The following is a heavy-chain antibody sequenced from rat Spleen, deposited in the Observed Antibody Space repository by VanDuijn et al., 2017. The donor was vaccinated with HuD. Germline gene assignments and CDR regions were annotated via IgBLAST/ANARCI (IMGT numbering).Heavy chain of an antibody. CDR3: VREEFGVRD. CDR1: GFNFNDHW. J-gene: IGHJ2*01. CDR2: INKDSSVR. D-gene: IGHD4-3*01. Sequence: EVKLVESGGGLVQPGRSLKLSCAASGFNFNDHWMGWVRQAPGKGLEWIGEINKDSSVRKYIPSLKEKIIISREHAQTTLYLQMSKLGSEDTAIYYCVREEFGVRDWGQGVMVTVSS. V-gene: IGHV4-2*01.